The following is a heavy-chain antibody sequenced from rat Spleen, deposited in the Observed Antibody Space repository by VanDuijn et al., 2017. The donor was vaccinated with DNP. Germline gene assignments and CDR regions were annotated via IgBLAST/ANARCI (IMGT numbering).Heavy chain of an antibody. J-gene: IGHJ3*01. CDR1: IYSITSNF. D-gene: IGHD1-2*01. V-gene: IGHV3-1*01. Sequence: EVQLQESGPGLVKPSQSLSLTCSVAIYSITSNFWAWIRKFPGNKMEWMGYINYSGSTAYNPSLKSRFSITRDTSKNQFFLQLNSVTTEDTATYYCARSDYYGSFRPFAYWGQGTLVTVSS. CDR2: INYSGST. CDR3: ARSDYYGSFRPFAY.